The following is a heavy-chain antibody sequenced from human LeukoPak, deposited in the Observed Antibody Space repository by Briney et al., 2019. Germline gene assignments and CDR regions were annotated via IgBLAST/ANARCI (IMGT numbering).Heavy chain of an antibody. D-gene: IGHD3-16*01. CDR2: IYYSGST. CDR3: ARQGGYVGLYYYGMDV. V-gene: IGHV4-59*08. Sequence: SEALSLTCAVYGGSFSGYSWNWIRQPPGKGLEWIGYIYYSGSTNYNPSLKSRVTISVDTSKNQFSLKLSSVTAADTAVYYCARQGGYVGLYYYGMDVWGQGTTVTVSS. CDR1: GGSFSGYS. J-gene: IGHJ6*02.